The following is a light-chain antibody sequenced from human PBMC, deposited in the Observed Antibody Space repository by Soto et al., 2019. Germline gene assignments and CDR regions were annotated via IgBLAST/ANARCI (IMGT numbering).Light chain of an antibody. CDR1: QSISSW. Sequence: DIQMTQSPSTLSASVGDRATITCRASQSISSWLAWYQQKPGKAPKFLIHKASSLESGVPSRFSGSGSGTEFTLTISSLQTDDFATYFCQQYNSPPWTFGQGTKVEIK. CDR3: QQYNSPPWT. V-gene: IGKV1-5*03. J-gene: IGKJ1*01. CDR2: KAS.